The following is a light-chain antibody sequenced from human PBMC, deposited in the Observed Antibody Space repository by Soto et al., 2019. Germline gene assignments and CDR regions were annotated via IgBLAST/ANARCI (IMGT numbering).Light chain of an antibody. CDR3: SSYAGNNSLYV. CDR1: SSDVGDYNY. V-gene: IGLV2-8*01. CDR2: AVN. J-gene: IGLJ1*01. Sequence: QSALTQPPSASGSPGQSVAISCTGTSSDVGDYNYVSWYQQHPGKAPKLMIFAVNKRPSGVPDRFSGSKSGNTASLTVSGLQAEDEADYYCSSYAGNNSLYVFGTGTKLTVL.